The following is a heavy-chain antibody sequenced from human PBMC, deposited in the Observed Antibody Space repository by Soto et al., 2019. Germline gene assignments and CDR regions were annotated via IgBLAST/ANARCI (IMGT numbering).Heavy chain of an antibody. J-gene: IGHJ3*02. CDR1: GYNFKSYL. Sequence: GESLKISWKGSGYNFKSYLPSWERQMPGEGMERVGRIDPSDSYTNYSPSFQGHVNISADKPISPAYLPCRPLKGSDTAMSYCTRHDIVVVGATCKVQDAFDSWGQGTMVTVSS. CDR3: TRHDIVVVGATCKVQDAFDS. CDR2: IDPSDSYT. V-gene: IGHV5-10-1*01. D-gene: IGHD2-15*01.